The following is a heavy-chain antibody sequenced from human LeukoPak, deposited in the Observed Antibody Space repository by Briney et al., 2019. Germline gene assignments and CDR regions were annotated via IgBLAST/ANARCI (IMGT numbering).Heavy chain of an antibody. Sequence: PSETLSLTCTVSGGSISSYYWSWLRQPPGKGLEWIGYIYYSGSTNYNPSLKSRVTISIDTSKKQVSLKLSSVTAADTAVYYCARQSTRYCSGGSCYSNSAFDIWGQGTMVTVSS. CDR2: IYYSGST. CDR3: ARQSTRYCSGGSCYSNSAFDI. V-gene: IGHV4-59*08. J-gene: IGHJ3*02. CDR1: GGSISSYY. D-gene: IGHD2-15*01.